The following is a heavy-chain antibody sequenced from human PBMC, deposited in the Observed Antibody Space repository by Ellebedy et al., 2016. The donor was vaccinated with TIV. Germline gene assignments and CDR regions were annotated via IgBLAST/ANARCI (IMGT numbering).Heavy chain of an antibody. CDR2: IWSDGSNA. Sequence: GESLKISXVTSGFTFSGRAMHWVRQAPGRGLEWVALIWSDGSNAGYADSVKGRFTISRDNSKNTLYLQMNSLRAEDTAVYYCARDRHLVVTAILDYWGQGALVTVSS. J-gene: IGHJ4*02. V-gene: IGHV3-33*01. CDR3: ARDRHLVVTAILDY. CDR1: GFTFSGRA. D-gene: IGHD2-21*02.